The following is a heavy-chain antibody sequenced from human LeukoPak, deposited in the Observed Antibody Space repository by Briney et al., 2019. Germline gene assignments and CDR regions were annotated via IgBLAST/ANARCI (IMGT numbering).Heavy chain of an antibody. CDR2: INTNTGNP. Sequence: ASVKVSCKASGGTFSSYAISWVRQAPGQGLEWMGWINTNTGNPTYAQGFTGRFVFSLDTSVSTAYLQISSLKAEDTAVYYCARDVQTAGYCFDFWGQGTLVTVSS. CDR3: ARDVQTAGYCFDF. D-gene: IGHD6-13*01. V-gene: IGHV7-4-1*02. CDR1: GGTFSSYA. J-gene: IGHJ4*02.